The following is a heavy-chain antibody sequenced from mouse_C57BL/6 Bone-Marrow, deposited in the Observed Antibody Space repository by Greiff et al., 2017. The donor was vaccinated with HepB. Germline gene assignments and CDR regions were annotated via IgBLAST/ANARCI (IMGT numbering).Heavy chain of an antibody. Sequence: EVKLVESGGDLVKPGGSLKLSCAASGFTFSSYGMSWVRQTPDKRLEWVATISSGGSYTYYPDSVKGRFTISRDNAKNTLYLQMSSLKSEDTAMYYCARNGRGFFAYWGQGTRVTVSA. V-gene: IGHV5-6*01. CDR1: GFTFSSYG. CDR2: ISSGGSYT. CDR3: ARNGRGFFAY. J-gene: IGHJ3*01.